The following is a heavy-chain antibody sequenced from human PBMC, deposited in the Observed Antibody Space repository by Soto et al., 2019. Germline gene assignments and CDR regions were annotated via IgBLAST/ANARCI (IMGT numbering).Heavy chain of an antibody. D-gene: IGHD6-13*01. J-gene: IGHJ5*02. CDR2: IDPSDSYT. V-gene: IGHV5-10-1*01. CDR1: GYSFTSYW. Sequence: GESLKISCKGSGYSFTSYWISWVRQMPGKGLEWMGRIDPSDSYTNYSPSFRGHVTISADKSISTAYLQWSSLKASDTAMYYCARDVRYSSSWYGGYWFDPWGQGTLVTVSS. CDR3: ARDVRYSSSWYGGYWFDP.